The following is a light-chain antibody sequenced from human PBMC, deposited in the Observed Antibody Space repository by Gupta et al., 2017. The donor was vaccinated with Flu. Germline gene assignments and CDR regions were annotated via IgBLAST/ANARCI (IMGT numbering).Light chain of an antibody. J-gene: IGKJ4*01. Sequence: DIQMTQSPSTLSASVGDRVTITCRASQSITTSLAWYQHKQGKAPKLLIYKASSLESGVPSRFSGSGSGTEFTLTISSRQPDDFATYYCQEYNSYASLTFGGGTXVEIK. V-gene: IGKV1-5*03. CDR2: KAS. CDR3: QEYNSYASLT. CDR1: QSITTS.